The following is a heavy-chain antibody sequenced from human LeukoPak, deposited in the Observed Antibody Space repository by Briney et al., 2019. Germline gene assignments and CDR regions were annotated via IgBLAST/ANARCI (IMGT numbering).Heavy chain of an antibody. J-gene: IGHJ4*02. V-gene: IGHV3-7*01. D-gene: IGHD2-15*01. CDR3: ARDLSGGSSYFDY. Sequence: GGSLRLSCAASGFTFSSYWMSWVRQAPGKGLEWVANIKQDGSEKYYVDSVKGRFTISRDNTKNSLYLQMNSLRAEDTAVYYCARDLSGGSSYFDYWGQGTLVTVSS. CDR2: IKQDGSEK. CDR1: GFTFSSYW.